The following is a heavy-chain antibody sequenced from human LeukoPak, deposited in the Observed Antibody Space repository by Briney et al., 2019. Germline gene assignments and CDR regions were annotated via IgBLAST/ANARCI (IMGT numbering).Heavy chain of an antibody. CDR1: GFTFSSYA. D-gene: IGHD3-9*01. CDR3: AKLYYDILTGYSPFDY. J-gene: IGHJ4*02. CDR2: ISGSGGST. V-gene: IGHV3-23*01. Sequence: GGSLRLSCAASGFTFSSYAMSWVRQAPGKGLEWVSAISGSGGSTHYADSVKGRFTISRDNSKNTLYLQMNSLRAEDTAVYYCAKLYYDILTGYSPFDYWGQGTLVTVSS.